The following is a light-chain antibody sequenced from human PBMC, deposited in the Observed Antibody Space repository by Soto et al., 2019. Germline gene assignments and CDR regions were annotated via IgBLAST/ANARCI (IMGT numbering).Light chain of an antibody. CDR3: SSYTTSSALQV. CDR1: ISDFVLYNY. J-gene: IGLJ1*01. Sequence: QSALTQPAYVSGSPGQSITISCSGTISDFVLYNYVSWYQQHPGKAPKLMIYGVNNRPSGVSNRFSGSKSGNTASLTISGLQADDEADYYCSSYTTSSALQVFGTGTKVTVL. V-gene: IGLV2-14*01. CDR2: GVN.